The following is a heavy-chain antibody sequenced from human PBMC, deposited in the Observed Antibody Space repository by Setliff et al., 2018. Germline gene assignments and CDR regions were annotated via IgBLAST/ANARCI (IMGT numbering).Heavy chain of an antibody. Sequence: PGGSLRLSCTASGFTFSSAWMSWVRQAPGKGLEWVGRIKRITDSGTTDHAAPVKGRFTVSRDDSISTLYLQMNSLKTEDTAVYYCTTSPISSGWHSNFDYNMDVWGQGTTVTVSS. D-gene: IGHD6-19*01. V-gene: IGHV3-15*01. CDR1: GFTFSSAW. J-gene: IGHJ6*02. CDR3: TTSPISSGWHSNFDYNMDV. CDR2: IKRITDSGTT.